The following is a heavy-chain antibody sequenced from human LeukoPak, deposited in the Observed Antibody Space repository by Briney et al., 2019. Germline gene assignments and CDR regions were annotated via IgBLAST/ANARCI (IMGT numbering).Heavy chain of an antibody. D-gene: IGHD1-26*01. Sequence: SGGSLKLSCVASGFSFSTYWMSWVRQAPGKGLEWVSYIGSTIYYADSVKGRFTISRDNAKNSLYLQMNSLRAEDTAVYYCARDRGIVGTTGYYYMDVWGKGTTVTVSS. CDR2: IGSTI. CDR3: ARDRGIVGTTGYYYMDV. V-gene: IGHV3-48*04. CDR1: GFSFSTYW. J-gene: IGHJ6*03.